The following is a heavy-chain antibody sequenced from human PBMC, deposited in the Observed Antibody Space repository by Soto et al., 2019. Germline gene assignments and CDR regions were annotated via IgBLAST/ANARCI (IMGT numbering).Heavy chain of an antibody. CDR3: AREHLSSGWYSALEY. CDR1: GFTFSSYA. V-gene: IGHV3-30-3*01. J-gene: IGHJ4*02. Sequence: AGGSLRLSCAASGFTFSSYAMHWVRQAPGKGLEWVAVISYDGSNKYYADSVKGRFTISRDNSKNTLYLQMNSLRAEDTAVYYCAREHLSSGWYSALEYWGQGTLVTVSS. D-gene: IGHD6-19*01. CDR2: ISYDGSNK.